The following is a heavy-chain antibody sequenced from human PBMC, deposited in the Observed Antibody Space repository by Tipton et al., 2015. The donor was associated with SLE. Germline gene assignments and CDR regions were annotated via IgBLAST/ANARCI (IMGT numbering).Heavy chain of an antibody. CDR2: INHSGST. CDR3: AKNSGSYYFDD. Sequence: TLSLTCAVYGGSFSGYYCSWIRQPPGKGLEWIGEINHSGSTNYNPSLKSRVTISVDTSKNQFSLKLNSVTAADTAVYYCAKNSGSYYFDDWGQGTLVTVSS. CDR1: GGSFSGYY. D-gene: IGHD3-10*01. V-gene: IGHV4-34*01. J-gene: IGHJ4*02.